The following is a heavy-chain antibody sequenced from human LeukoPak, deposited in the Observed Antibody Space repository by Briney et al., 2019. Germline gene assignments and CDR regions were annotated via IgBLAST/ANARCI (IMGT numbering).Heavy chain of an antibody. D-gene: IGHD6-19*01. Sequence: GGSLRLSCTASDFSFTDYWMHWVRQAPGKGLAWVSHVNSDGGLTNYADSVKGRFTISRDNAKNTLYLQMNSLRADDTAIYFCAREEYRLAVDATSSLDMWGQGTLVTVSP. J-gene: IGHJ3*02. CDR1: DFSFTDYW. V-gene: IGHV3-74*01. CDR2: VNSDGGLT. CDR3: AREEYRLAVDATSSLDM.